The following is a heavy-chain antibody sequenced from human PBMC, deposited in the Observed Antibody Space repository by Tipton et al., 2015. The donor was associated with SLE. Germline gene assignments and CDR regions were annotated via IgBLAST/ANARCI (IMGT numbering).Heavy chain of an antibody. D-gene: IGHD2-21*02. J-gene: IGHJ4*02. CDR3: ARVKTVAALDY. CDR2: IYYSGST. CDR1: GGSISSYY. Sequence: TLSLTCTVSGGSISSYYWSWIRQPPGKGLEWIGYIYYSGSTNYNSSLKSRVTITVDTSKAQFSLRLTSVTAADTAVYYCARVKTVAALDYWCQGIPVTVTS. V-gene: IGHV4-59*07.